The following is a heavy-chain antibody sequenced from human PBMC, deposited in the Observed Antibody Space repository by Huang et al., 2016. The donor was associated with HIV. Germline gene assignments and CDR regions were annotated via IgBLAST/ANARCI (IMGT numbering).Heavy chain of an antibody. D-gene: IGHD3-22*01. CDR1: RFPFSKFA. Sequence: QVQLVESGGGVVRPGRSLRLSCAASRFPFSKFAMHWFRQAPGKGLEWMAVISYDGSSKHYADSVTGRLTISRDNSNNTLYLQMNSLTVEDTAVYYCTKGHYYDTNGYVAFDIWGQGTMVTVSS. CDR2: ISYDGSSK. CDR3: TKGHYYDTNGYVAFDI. J-gene: IGHJ3*02. V-gene: IGHV3-30*18.